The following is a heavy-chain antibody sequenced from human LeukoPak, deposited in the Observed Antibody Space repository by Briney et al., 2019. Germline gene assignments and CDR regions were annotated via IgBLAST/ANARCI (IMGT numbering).Heavy chain of an antibody. V-gene: IGHV4-34*01. Sequence: SETLSLTCAVYGGSFSGYYWSWIRQPPGKGLEWIGEINHSGSTNYNPSLKSRVTISVDTSKNQFSLKLSSVTAADTAVYYCAREVVVVPAAIHGAHYFGYWGQGTLVTVSS. CDR2: INHSGST. CDR3: AREVVVVPAAIHGAHYFGY. CDR1: GGSFSGYY. J-gene: IGHJ4*02. D-gene: IGHD2-2*02.